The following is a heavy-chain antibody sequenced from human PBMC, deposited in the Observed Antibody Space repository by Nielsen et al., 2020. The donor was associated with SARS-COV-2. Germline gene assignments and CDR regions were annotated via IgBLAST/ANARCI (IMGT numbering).Heavy chain of an antibody. CDR1: GGSISSGGYY. CDR3: ARGAAAGYFDY. CDR2: IYYSGST. J-gene: IGHJ4*02. V-gene: IGHV4-31*03. Sequence: SETLSLTCTVSGGSISSGGYYWSWIRQHPGKGLEWIGYIYYSGSTYYNPSLKSRVTISVDTSKNQFSLKLSSVTAADTAVYYCARGAAAGYFDYWGQGTLVTVSS. D-gene: IGHD6-13*01.